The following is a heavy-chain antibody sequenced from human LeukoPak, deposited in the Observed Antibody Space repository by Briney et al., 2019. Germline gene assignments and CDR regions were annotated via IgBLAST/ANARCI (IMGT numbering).Heavy chain of an antibody. V-gene: IGHV4-39*01. Sequence: PSETLSLTCTVSGGSFSSSSYYWGWIRQPPGKGLEYIGTISYSGTTYYNPSLKSRVTISLDRSKNQFSLKLTSVTAADTAVYYCAAQIYGDFADCWGQGTLVTVSS. CDR1: GGSFSSSSYY. CDR3: AAQIYGDFADC. J-gene: IGHJ4*02. D-gene: IGHD4-17*01. CDR2: ISYSGTT.